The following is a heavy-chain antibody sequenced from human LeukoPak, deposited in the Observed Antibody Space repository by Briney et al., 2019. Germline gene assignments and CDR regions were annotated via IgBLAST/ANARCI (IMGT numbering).Heavy chain of an antibody. Sequence: PSETLSLTCTVSGGTISSYYWSWIRQPPGKGLEWIGYINYSGSTNYNPSLKSRVTMSVVTSKNQFSLKLSSVTAADTAVYYCARGEYYYDSSGYYWGQGTLVTVSS. CDR1: GGTISSYY. V-gene: IGHV4-59*08. D-gene: IGHD3-22*01. CDR2: INYSGST. CDR3: ARGEYYYDSSGYY. J-gene: IGHJ4*02.